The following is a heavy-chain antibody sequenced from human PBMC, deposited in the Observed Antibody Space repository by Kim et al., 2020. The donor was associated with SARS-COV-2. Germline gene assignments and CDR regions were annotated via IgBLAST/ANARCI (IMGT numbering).Heavy chain of an antibody. J-gene: IGHJ4*02. CDR2: ISAYNGNT. CDR3: ARLGGEVYAKLIDY. CDR1: GYTFTSYG. D-gene: IGHD2-8*01. Sequence: ASVKVSCKASGYTFTSYGISWVRQAPGQGREWMGWISAYNGNTNYAQKLQGRVTMNTDTSTSTAYMELRSLRSDDTAVYYCARLGGEVYAKLIDYWGQGTLVTVSS. V-gene: IGHV1-18*01.